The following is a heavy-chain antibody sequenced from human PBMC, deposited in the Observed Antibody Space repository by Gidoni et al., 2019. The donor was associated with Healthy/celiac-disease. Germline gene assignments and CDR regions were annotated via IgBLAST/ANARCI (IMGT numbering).Heavy chain of an antibody. V-gene: IGHV1-2*02. D-gene: IGHD2-21*02. CDR3: ARGGLYCGGDCYLPDY. CDR1: GYPFTGYY. CDR2: INPNSGGT. J-gene: IGHJ4*02. Sequence: QVQLVQSGAEVKKPGASVKVSCKASGYPFTGYYMHWVRQAPGQGLEWMGWINPNSGGTNYAQKFQGRVTMTRDTSISTAYMELSRLRSDDTAVYYCARGGLYCGGDCYLPDYWGQGTLVTVSS.